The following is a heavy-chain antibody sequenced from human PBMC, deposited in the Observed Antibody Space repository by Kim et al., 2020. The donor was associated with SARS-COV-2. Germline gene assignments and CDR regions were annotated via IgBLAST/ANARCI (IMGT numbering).Heavy chain of an antibody. Sequence: KGRFTISRDDSNNTLYLQMNSLKTEDTAVYYCTTDVSIAMIVVVTNNFDYWGQGTLVTVSS. V-gene: IGHV3-15*01. J-gene: IGHJ4*02. D-gene: IGHD3-22*01. CDR3: TTDVSIAMIVVVTNNFDY.